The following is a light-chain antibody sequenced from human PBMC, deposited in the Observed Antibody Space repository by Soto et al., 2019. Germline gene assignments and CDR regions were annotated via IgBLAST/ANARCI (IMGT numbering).Light chain of an antibody. V-gene: IGKV1-5*03. CDR2: RAS. CDR3: QQYNSYSYT. CDR1: QTINDW. Sequence: DIQMTQSPSTLSASVGDRVTIACRASQTINDWLAWYQQKPGKAPNLLIYRASNLQSGVPSRFSGSGSGTEFTLTISNLQPDDFATYYCQQYNSYSYTFGQGTKV. J-gene: IGKJ2*01.